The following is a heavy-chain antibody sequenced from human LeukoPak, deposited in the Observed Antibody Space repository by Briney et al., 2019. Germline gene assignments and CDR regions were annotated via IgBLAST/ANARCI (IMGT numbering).Heavy chain of an antibody. CDR2: INHSGST. D-gene: IGHD3-16*02. Sequence: PSETLSLTCAVYGGSFSGYYWSWIRQPPGKGLEWIGEINHSGSTNYNPSLKSRVTISVDTSKNQFSLKLSSVTAADTAVYYCARSRHSDYVWGSYRYTLYFDYWGQGTLVTVSS. J-gene: IGHJ4*02. CDR3: ARSRHSDYVWGSYRYTLYFDY. CDR1: GGSFSGYY. V-gene: IGHV4-34*01.